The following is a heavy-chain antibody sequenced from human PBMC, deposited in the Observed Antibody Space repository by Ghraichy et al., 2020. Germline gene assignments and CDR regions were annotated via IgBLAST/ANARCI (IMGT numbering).Heavy chain of an antibody. Sequence: SGPTLVKPTQTLTLTCAFSGFSLSSSGVGVGWIRQPPRKALEWLALIKWNDDKRYSPSLQNRLTVTKDTSKNQVVLTMTNMDPVDTATYYFAHRREGPNAFDIWGQGTMVTVSS. CDR2: IKWNDDK. CDR3: AHRREGPNAFDI. V-gene: IGHV2-5*01. J-gene: IGHJ3*02. CDR1: GFSLSSSGVG. D-gene: IGHD1-26*01.